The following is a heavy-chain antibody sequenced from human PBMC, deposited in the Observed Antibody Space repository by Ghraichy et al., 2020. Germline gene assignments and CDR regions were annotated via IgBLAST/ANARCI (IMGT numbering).Heavy chain of an antibody. Sequence: ASVKVSCKAAGYTFTSYDINWVRQATGQGLEWMGWMNPNSGNTVYAQEFQGRVTMTRNTAISTAYMELSSLKSEDTAVYYCMIGGSATIDHYYYYGMDVWGQGTTVTVSS. CDR1: GYTFTSYD. CDR3: MIGGSATIDHYYYYGMDV. D-gene: IGHD1-26*01. V-gene: IGHV1-8*01. J-gene: IGHJ6*02. CDR2: MNPNSGNT.